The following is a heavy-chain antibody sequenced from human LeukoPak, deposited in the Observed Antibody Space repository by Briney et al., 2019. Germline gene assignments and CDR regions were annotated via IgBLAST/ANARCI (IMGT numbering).Heavy chain of an antibody. Sequence: ASVTVSFKASGYTFTSYDINWVRQATGQGLEWMGWMNPNSGNTGYAQKFLGRVTMTRNTSISTAYMELSSLRSEDTAVYYCARDLSNNLIACYYYGMDVWGQGTTVTVSS. J-gene: IGHJ6*02. CDR1: GYTFTSYD. D-gene: IGHD1-1*01. CDR2: MNPNSGNT. V-gene: IGHV1-8*01. CDR3: ARDLSNNLIACYYYGMDV.